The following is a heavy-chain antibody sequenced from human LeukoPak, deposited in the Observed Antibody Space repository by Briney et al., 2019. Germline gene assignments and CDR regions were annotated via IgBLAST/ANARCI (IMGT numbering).Heavy chain of an antibody. V-gene: IGHV3-23*01. CDR1: GFIFSSFD. J-gene: IGHJ3*02. D-gene: IGHD2-15*01. CDR3: AKGYCSGGSCYSFRSYDAFDI. CDR2: ISGTGGAT. Sequence: GGSLRLSCAASGFIFSSFDMSWVRQAPGKGLEWVSGISGTGGATYYADSVKGRFTISRDNSKNTLYLQMNSLRAEDTAVYYCAKGYCSGGSCYSFRSYDAFDIWGQGTMVTVSS.